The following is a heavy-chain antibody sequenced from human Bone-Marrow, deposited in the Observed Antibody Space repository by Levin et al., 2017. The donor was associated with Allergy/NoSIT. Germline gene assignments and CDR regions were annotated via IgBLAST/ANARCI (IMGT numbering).Heavy chain of an antibody. D-gene: IGHD5-18*01. CDR2: MNPNSGNT. CDR1: GYTFTSYD. J-gene: IGHJ6*02. CDR3: ARGRWIQLWRRAYGMDV. V-gene: IGHV1-8*01. Sequence: ASVKVSCKASGYTFTSYDINWVRQATGQGLEWMGWMNPNSGNTGYAQKFQGRVTMTRNTSISTAYMELSSLRSEDTAVYYCARGRWIQLWRRAYGMDVWGQGTTVTVSS.